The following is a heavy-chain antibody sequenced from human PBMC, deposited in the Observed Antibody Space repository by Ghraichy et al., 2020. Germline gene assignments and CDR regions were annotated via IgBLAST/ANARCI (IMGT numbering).Heavy chain of an antibody. CDR1: GFTFNDYT. D-gene: IGHD6-13*01. CDR3: ARGHSTWNF. Sequence: SLNISCAASGFTFNDYTMNWVRQAPGKGLEWVSSLSGTSSYIYYADSVKGRFTISRDNAKNSLYLQMNSLRAEDTAVYYCARGHSTWNFWGQGTLVTVSS. CDR2: LSGTSSYI. J-gene: IGHJ4*02. V-gene: IGHV3-21*01.